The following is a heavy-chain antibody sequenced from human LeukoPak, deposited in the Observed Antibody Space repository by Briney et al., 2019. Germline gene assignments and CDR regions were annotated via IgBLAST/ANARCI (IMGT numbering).Heavy chain of an antibody. D-gene: IGHD3-10*01. CDR2: IYYSGST. J-gene: IGHJ4*02. CDR1: GGSISSYY. Sequence: SETLSLTCTVSGGSISSYYWSRIRQPPGKGLEWIGYIYYSGSTNYNPSLKSRVTISVDTSKNQFSLKLSSVTAADTAVYYCARGLAYYGIDYWGQGTLVTVSS. V-gene: IGHV4-59*12. CDR3: ARGLAYYGIDY.